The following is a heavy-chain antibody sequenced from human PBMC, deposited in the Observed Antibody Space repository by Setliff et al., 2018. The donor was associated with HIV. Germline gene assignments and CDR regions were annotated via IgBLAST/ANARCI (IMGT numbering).Heavy chain of an antibody. Sequence: ASVKVSCKASGYTFVSYGVSWVRQAPGQGLEWLGWISAYNGDTNYVERLQGRVTMTTDKSTTTAYMDLNRLTSDDTAMYYCARGHSSSTNWFFDLWGRGTLVTVS. CDR3: ARGHSSSTNWFFDL. CDR1: GYTFVSYG. D-gene: IGHD6-6*01. V-gene: IGHV1-18*01. CDR2: ISAYNGDT. J-gene: IGHJ2*01.